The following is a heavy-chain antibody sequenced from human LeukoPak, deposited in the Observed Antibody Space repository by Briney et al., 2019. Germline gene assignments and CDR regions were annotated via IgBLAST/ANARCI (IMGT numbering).Heavy chain of an antibody. CDR2: IYYSGST. Sequence: PSGTLSLTCTVSGGSISSSSYYWGWIRQPPGKGLEWIGSIYYSGSTYYNPSLKSRVTISVDTSKNQFSLKLSSVTAADTAVYNCARPESYYYGSGSHPNWFDPWGQGTLVTVSS. V-gene: IGHV4-39*01. J-gene: IGHJ5*02. CDR1: GGSISSSSYY. CDR3: ARPESYYYGSGSHPNWFDP. D-gene: IGHD3-10*01.